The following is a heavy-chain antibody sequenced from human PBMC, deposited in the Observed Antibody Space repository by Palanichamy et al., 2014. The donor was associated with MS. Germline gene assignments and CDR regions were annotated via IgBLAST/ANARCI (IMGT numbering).Heavy chain of an antibody. D-gene: IGHD5-18*01. Sequence: QVQLQQWGAGLLKPSETLSLTCAVYGGSFSGYYWSWIRQPPRKGLEWIGEINHSGSTNYNPSLKSRVTISVDTSKNQFSLKLSSVTAADTAVYYCARGPPGDTAMVLREKYFDYWGQGTLVTVSS. V-gene: IGHV4-34*01. CDR1: GGSFSGYY. J-gene: IGHJ4*02. CDR3: ARGPPGDTAMVLREKYFDY. CDR2: INHSGST.